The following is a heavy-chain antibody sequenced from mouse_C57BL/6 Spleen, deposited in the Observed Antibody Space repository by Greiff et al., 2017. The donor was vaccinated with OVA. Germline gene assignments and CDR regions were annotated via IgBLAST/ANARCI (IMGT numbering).Heavy chain of an antibody. V-gene: IGHV1-81*01. J-gene: IGHJ2*01. CDR2: IYPRSGNT. CDR3: ARSNYYGSIYYFDD. D-gene: IGHD1-1*01. CDR1: GYTFTSYG. Sequence: QVQLQQSGAELARPGASVKLSCKASGYTFTSYGISWVKQRTGQGLEWIGEIYPRSGNTYYNEKFKGKATLTADKSSSTAYMELRSLTSEDSAVYFCARSNYYGSIYYFDDWGQGTTLTVSS.